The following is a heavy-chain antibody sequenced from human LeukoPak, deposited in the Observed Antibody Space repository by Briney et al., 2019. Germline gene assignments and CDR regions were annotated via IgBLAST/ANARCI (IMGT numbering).Heavy chain of an antibody. CDR3: ARDREGAAAEGY. CDR2: IYYSGST. D-gene: IGHD6-13*01. Sequence: KTLETLSLTCTVSGGSISSSSYYWGWIRQPPGKGLEWIGSIYYSGSTNYNPSLKSRVTISVDKSKNQFSLKLSSVTAADTAVYYCARDREGAAAEGYWGQGTLVTVSS. J-gene: IGHJ4*02. CDR1: GGSISSSSYY. V-gene: IGHV4-39*07.